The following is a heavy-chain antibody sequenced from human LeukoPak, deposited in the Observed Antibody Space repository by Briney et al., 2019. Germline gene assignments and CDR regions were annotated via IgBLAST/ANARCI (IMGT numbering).Heavy chain of an antibody. D-gene: IGHD2-8*02. CDR3: ARTPRGIFTGFDP. J-gene: IGHJ5*02. Sequence: GSSVKVSCKASGGTFSSYTISWVRQAPGQGLEWMGRIIPILGIANYAQKFQGRVTITADKSTSTAYMELSSLRSEDTAVYSCARTPRGIFTGFDPWGQGTLVTVSS. CDR2: IIPILGIA. V-gene: IGHV1-69*02. CDR1: GGTFSSYT.